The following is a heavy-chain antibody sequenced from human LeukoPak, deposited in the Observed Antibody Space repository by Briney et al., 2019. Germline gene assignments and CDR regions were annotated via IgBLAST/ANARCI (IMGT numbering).Heavy chain of an antibody. CDR1: GFTFSSYG. Sequence: QSGGSLRLSCAASGFTFSSYGMHWVRQAPGKGLEWVAVISYDGSNKYYADSVKGRFTISRDNSKNTLYLQMNSLRAEDTAVYYCARALSGRYGMDVWGKGTTVTVSS. V-gene: IGHV3-30*03. CDR3: ARALSGRYGMDV. CDR2: ISYDGSNK. D-gene: IGHD3-10*01. J-gene: IGHJ6*04.